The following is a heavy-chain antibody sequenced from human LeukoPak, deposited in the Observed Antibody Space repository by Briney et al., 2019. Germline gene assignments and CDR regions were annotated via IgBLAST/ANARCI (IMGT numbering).Heavy chain of an antibody. CDR3: ASRLRGYSYGWFDP. CDR2: INHSGST. D-gene: IGHD5-18*01. Sequence: PSETLSLTCAVYGGSFSGYYWSWIRQPPGKGLEWIGEINHSGSTNYNPSLKSRVTISVDTSKNQFSLKLSSVTAADTAVYYCASRLRGYSYGWFDPWGQGTLVTVSS. V-gene: IGHV4-34*01. J-gene: IGHJ5*02. CDR1: GGSFSGYY.